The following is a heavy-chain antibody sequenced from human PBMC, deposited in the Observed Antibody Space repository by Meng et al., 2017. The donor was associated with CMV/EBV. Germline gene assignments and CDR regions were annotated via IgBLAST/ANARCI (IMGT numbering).Heavy chain of an antibody. J-gene: IGHJ4*02. CDR2: INHSGGT. Sequence: GPLLQWGAGLLKPAETLSLTLAVYGGSFSGYYWGWIRQPPGKGLEWIGEINHSGGTNYNPSLKSRVTISVDTSKNQFSLKLSSVTAADTAVYYCARESMVRGEDWGQGTLVTVSS. CDR1: GGSFSGYY. V-gene: IGHV4-34*01. D-gene: IGHD3-10*01. CDR3: ARESMVRGED.